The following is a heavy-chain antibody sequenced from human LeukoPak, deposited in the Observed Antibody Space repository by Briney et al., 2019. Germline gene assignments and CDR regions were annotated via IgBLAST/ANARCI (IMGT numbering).Heavy chain of an antibody. D-gene: IGHD2-8*02. Sequence: PGGSLRLSCAASGFTFSTYAMTWVRQAPGKGLEWVSVIYGVDGTSYADSVKGRFTISRDNSKNTVYLQMNSLRAEDAAVYYCASDLVYWGQGILVTVSS. J-gene: IGHJ4*02. CDR1: GFTFSTYA. CDR2: IYGVDGT. V-gene: IGHV3-53*01. CDR3: ASDLVY.